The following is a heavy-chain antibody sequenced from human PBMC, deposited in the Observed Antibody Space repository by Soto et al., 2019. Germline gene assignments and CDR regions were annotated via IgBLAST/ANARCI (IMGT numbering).Heavy chain of an antibody. CDR1: GFTFSDYY. CDR2: ISSSGSTI. D-gene: IGHD6-13*01. J-gene: IGHJ3*02. CDR3: ARDEVAAAGPDAFDI. Sequence: GGSRRLSCAASGFTFSDYYMSWIRQAPGKGLEWVSYISSSGSTIYYADSVKGRFTISRDNAKNSLYLQMNSLRAEDTAVYYCARDEVAAAGPDAFDIWGQGTMVTVSS. V-gene: IGHV3-11*01.